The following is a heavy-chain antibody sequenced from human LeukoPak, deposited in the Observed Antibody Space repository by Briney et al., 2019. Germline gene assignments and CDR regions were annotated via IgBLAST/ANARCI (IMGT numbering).Heavy chain of an antibody. CDR2: VFYSGST. D-gene: IGHD3-16*01. Sequence: SETLSLTCTVSGGSISSSNSYWGWIRQPPGKGLEWIGSVFYSGSTYYNPSLKSRVTISVDTSKNQFSLKLSSVTAADTAVYYCARDRLGSYDYWGQGTLVTVSS. CDR3: ARDRLGSYDY. V-gene: IGHV4-39*07. J-gene: IGHJ4*02. CDR1: GGSISSSNSY.